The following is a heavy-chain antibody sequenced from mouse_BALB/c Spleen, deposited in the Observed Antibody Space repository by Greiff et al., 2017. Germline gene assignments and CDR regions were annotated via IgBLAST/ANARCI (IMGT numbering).Heavy chain of an antibody. J-gene: IGHJ1*01. V-gene: IGHV5-17*02. Sequence: EVKVVESGGGLVQPGGSRKLSCAASGFTFSSFGMHWVRQAPEKGLEWVAYISSGSSTIYYADTVKGRFTISRDNPKNTLFLQMTSLRSEDTAMYYCARSDLIYDGYHWYFDVWGAGTTVTVSS. D-gene: IGHD2-3*01. CDR3: ARSDLIYDGYHWYFDV. CDR2: ISSGSSTI. CDR1: GFTFSSFG.